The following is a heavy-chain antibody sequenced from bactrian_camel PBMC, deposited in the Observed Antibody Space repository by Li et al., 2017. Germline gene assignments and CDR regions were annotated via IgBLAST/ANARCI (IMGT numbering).Heavy chain of an antibody. V-gene: IGHV3S53*01. CDR3: TADPFAVVAGSRTCAGA. J-gene: IGHJ6*01. CDR2: ISVVGTT. CDR1: GYTVSRLC. D-gene: IGHD6*01. Sequence: VQLVESGGGSVKAGGSLRLSCAASGYTVSRLCMGWFRQAPGKEREFVARISVVGTTDTADSVKGRFNITLNNAKNTLYLRMNKLMPEDTGVHYCTADPFAVVAGSRTCAGAWSQGTQVTVS.